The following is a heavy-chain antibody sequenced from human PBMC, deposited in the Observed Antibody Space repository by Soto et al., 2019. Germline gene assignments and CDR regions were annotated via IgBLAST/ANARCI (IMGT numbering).Heavy chain of an antibody. V-gene: IGHV6-1*01. CDR3: ATWRYDY. CDR1: GDSVSSNSAA. J-gene: IGHJ4*02. CDR2: TYYRSKWYN. Sequence: SQTLSLTCAISGDSVSSNSAAWNWIRHSPSRGLEWLGRTYYRSKWYNEYAVSLRGRITINPDTTKNQFSLQLNSATPEDTAVYYCATWRYDYWGQGTLVTVSS.